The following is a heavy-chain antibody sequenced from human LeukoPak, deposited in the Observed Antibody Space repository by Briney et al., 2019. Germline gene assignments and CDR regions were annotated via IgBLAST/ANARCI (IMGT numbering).Heavy chain of an antibody. V-gene: IGHV4-31*03. CDR1: GDSINSGGYY. D-gene: IGHD5-24*01. J-gene: IGHJ4*02. CDR2: IYSSQTA. Sequence: SETLSLTCSVSGDSINSGGYYGSWGRQRPGRGVEWVGYIYSSQTAYYSPSLNSRAAISLDTSRNQFSLKLTSVTAADTAMYFCARREGHGYTYFFDYWGQGTLVTVSS. CDR3: ARREGHGYTYFFDY.